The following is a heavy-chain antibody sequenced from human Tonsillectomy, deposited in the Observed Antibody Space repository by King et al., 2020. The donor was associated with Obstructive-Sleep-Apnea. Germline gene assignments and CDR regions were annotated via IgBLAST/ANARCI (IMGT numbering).Heavy chain of an antibody. CDR2: MSHDGRNK. D-gene: IGHD6-19*01. J-gene: IGHJ5*02. CDR3: ARDQVAGSPITDRWFDL. V-gene: IGHV3-30*04. CDR1: GFIFSSYA. Sequence: VQLVESGGGVVQPGRSLRLSCTASGFIFSSYALHWVRQAPGKGLEWGAVMSHDGRNKFYACSVKGRFTISRGISNNTLYLQMNTLRPEDTAVYYCARDQVAGSPITDRWFDLWGQGTLVTVSS.